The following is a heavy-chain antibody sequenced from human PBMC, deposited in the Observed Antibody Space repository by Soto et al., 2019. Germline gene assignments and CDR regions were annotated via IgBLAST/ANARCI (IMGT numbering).Heavy chain of an antibody. D-gene: IGHD3-10*01. V-gene: IGHV1-46*01. CDR1: GYTFTNYY. Sequence: ASVKVSCKASGYTFTNYYIHWVRQAPGQGLEWVGVIDIIRGTTAYAQKFQGRLTITADKSNVTAYMELTGLTSDDTAVYYCAKTLAGTYYYWGQGTQVTVSS. CDR2: IDIIRGTT. J-gene: IGHJ4*02. CDR3: AKTLAGTYYY.